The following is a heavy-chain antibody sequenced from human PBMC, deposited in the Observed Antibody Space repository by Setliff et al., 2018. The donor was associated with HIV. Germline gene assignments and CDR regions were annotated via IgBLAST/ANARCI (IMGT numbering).Heavy chain of an antibody. J-gene: IGHJ3*02. D-gene: IGHD1-1*01. CDR2: IGSSGLNT. CDR1: GFTFNSHA. V-gene: IGHV3-23*01. Sequence: GGSLRLSCAASGFTFNSHAMNWVRQAPAKGLEWVAAIGSSGLNTYYADSLKGRVIISRDNSKNTLYLQMNDLRAEDTAVYYCAREEGTTGAFDIWGQGTKVTVSS. CDR3: AREEGTTGAFDI.